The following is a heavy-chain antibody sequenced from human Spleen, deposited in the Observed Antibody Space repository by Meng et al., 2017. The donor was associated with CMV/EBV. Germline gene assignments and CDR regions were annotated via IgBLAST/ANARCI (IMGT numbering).Heavy chain of an antibody. CDR3: ARDVLTGSYDLDY. Sequence: ASVKVSCKASGYNFTGYYMHWVRQAPGQGLEWMGWINPNSGGTNYAQKFQGRVTMTRDTSISTAYMELNRLRSDDTAVFFCARDVLTGSYDLDYWGQGTLVTVSS. V-gene: IGHV1-2*02. CDR1: GYNFTGYY. J-gene: IGHJ4*02. CDR2: INPNSGGT. D-gene: IGHD1-26*01.